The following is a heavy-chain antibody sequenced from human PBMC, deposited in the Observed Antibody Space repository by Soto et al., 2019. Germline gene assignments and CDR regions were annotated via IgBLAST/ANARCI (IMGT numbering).Heavy chain of an antibody. CDR2: IKQDGGEK. J-gene: IGHJ4*02. CDR1: GFTFSSYW. CDR3: ARDSHAHFDY. V-gene: IGHV3-7*01. Sequence: GGSLRLSCAASGFTFSSYWMSWVRQAPGRGLEWVASIKQDGGEKYYMDSVKGRFTISKDNAKNSLYLQLNSLRAGDTAVYYCARDSHAHFDYWGQGTLVTVSS.